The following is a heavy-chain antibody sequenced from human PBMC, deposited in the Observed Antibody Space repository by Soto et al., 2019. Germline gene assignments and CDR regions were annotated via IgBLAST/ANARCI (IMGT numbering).Heavy chain of an antibody. CDR2: ISYDGNSE. CDR3: ATEDHSSGHAGTFHN. Sequence: QVQLVESGGGVVQPGRSLRLSCAASGFTFSTYVMHWVRQAPGKGLEWVAGISYDGNSEHYADSVKGRFTISRDNSKNTLYVQRDTLRVDDTAVYYCATEDHSSGHAGTFHNWGQGTLVTVSS. D-gene: IGHD3-22*01. CDR1: GFTFSTYV. V-gene: IGHV3-30-3*01. J-gene: IGHJ1*01.